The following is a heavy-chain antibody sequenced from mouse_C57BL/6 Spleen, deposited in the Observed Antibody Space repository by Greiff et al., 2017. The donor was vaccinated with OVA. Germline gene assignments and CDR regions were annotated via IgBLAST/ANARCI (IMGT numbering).Heavy chain of an antibody. CDR3: ARGTGTWAMDY. CDR2: INPNNGGT. CDR1: GYTFTDYN. D-gene: IGHD4-1*01. V-gene: IGHV1-18*01. J-gene: IGHJ4*01. Sequence: VQLQQQSGPELVKPGASVKIPCKASGYTFTDYNMDWVKQSHGKSLEWIGDINPNNGGTIYNQKFKGKATLTVDKSSSTAYMELRSLTSEDTAVYYCARGTGTWAMDYWGQGTSVTVSS.